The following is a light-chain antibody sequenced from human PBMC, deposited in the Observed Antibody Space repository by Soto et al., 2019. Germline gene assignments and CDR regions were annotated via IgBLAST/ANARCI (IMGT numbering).Light chain of an antibody. CDR2: RVS. J-gene: IGKJ4*01. V-gene: IGKV3-20*01. CDR3: QQYGNVPIT. CDR1: QSVSNRY. Sequence: EVVLTQSPGTLSLSPGEGATLSCRASQSVSNRYFAWYQQKPGQAPRLLIYRVSSRATGIPDRFSGSGSGTDFTLTISRLEPEDFAVYYCQQYGNVPITFGGGTKV.